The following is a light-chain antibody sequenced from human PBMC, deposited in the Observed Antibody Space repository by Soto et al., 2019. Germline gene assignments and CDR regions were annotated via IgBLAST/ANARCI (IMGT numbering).Light chain of an antibody. V-gene: IGKV3-20*01. CDR2: GAS. CDR1: QSVSSSY. J-gene: IGKJ3*01. CDR3: QQYGSSPFT. Sequence: EIVLTQSPGTLSLSPGERATLSCRASQSVSSSYLAWYQQKPGQAPRLLIYGASSRATGIPDRFSGSGSGTXXXXXXXXXXXEDFAVYYCQQYGSSPFTFGPGTKVDIK.